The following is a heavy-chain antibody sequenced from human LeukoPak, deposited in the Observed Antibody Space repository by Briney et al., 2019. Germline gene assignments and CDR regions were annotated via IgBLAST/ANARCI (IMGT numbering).Heavy chain of an antibody. J-gene: IGHJ4*02. V-gene: IGHV1-2*02. CDR2: IDPNSGGT. CDR1: GYTFTAYY. CDR3: ARGAGTSWFDY. D-gene: IGHD6-13*01. Sequence: ASVKVSCKASGYTFTAYYMHWVRQAPGQGLEWMGWIDPNSGGTNFAQKFQGRVTMTRDTSIITAYMELSRLTSDDTAVYYCARGAGTSWFDYWGQGTLVIASA.